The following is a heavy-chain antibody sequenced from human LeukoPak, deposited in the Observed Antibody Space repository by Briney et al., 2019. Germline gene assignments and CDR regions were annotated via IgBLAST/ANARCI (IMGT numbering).Heavy chain of an antibody. D-gene: IGHD3-3*01. V-gene: IGHV1-69*13. CDR1: GGTFSSYA. CDR2: IIPIFGTA. Sequence: SVKVSCKASGGTFSSYAISWVRQAPGQGLEWMGGIIPIFGTANYAQKFQGRVTITADESTSTAYMELSSLRSEDAAVYYCASRAYDFWSGYSAEYFQHWGQGTLVTVSS. J-gene: IGHJ1*01. CDR3: ASRAYDFWSGYSAEYFQH.